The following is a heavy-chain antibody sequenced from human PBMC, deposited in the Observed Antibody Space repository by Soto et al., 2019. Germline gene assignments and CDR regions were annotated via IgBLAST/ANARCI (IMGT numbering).Heavy chain of an antibody. V-gene: IGHV3-30*18. CDR2: ISYDGSNK. CDR1: GLTFSSYG. CDR3: AKAQCSSTSCYPLDYYYYGMDV. D-gene: IGHD2-2*01. Sequence: GGSLRLSCAASGLTFSSYGMHWVRQAPGKGLEWVAGISYDGSNKYYADSVKGRFTISRDNSKNTLYLQMNSLRADDTAVYYCAKAQCSSTSCYPLDYYYYGMDVWGQGTTVTVSS. J-gene: IGHJ6*02.